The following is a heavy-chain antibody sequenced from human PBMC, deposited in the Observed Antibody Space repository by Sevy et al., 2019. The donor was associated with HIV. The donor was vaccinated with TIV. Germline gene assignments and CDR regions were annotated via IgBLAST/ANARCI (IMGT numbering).Heavy chain of an antibody. J-gene: IGHJ4*02. CDR1: GGSISSYY. CDR3: AREGYDSSGYYGSDY. D-gene: IGHD3-22*01. CDR2: IYTSGST. V-gene: IGHV4-4*07. Sequence: SETLSLTCTVSGGSISSYYWSWIRQPAGKGLEWIGRIYTSGSTNYNPSLKSRVTMSVDTSKNQFSLKLGSVTAADTAVYYCAREGYDSSGYYGSDYWGQGTLVTVSS.